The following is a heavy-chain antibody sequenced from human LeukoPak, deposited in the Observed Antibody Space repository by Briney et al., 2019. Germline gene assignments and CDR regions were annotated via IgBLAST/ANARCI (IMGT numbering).Heavy chain of an antibody. CDR1: GGSISSGDYY. CDR2: IYYSGST. CDR3: ARELYTAMAFDY. D-gene: IGHD5-18*01. V-gene: IGHV4-30-4*01. Sequence: PSQTLSLTCTVSGGSISSGDYYWSWIRQPPGKGLEWIGYIYYSGSTYYNPSLKSRVTISVDTSKNLFSLKLSSVTAADTAVYYCARELYTAMAFDYWGQGTLVTVSS. J-gene: IGHJ4*02.